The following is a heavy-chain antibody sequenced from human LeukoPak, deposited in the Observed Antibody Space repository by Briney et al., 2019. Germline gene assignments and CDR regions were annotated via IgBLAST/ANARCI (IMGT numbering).Heavy chain of an antibody. CDR3: ARIQYSNSSTGDY. Sequence: GGSLRLSCAASGFTFSSYSMNWVRQAPGKGLEWVSYISSSSSTIYYADSVKGRFTISRDNAKNSLYLQMNSLRAEDTAVYYCARIQYSNSSTGDYWGQGTLVTVSS. V-gene: IGHV3-48*04. D-gene: IGHD6-6*01. CDR1: GFTFSSYS. CDR2: ISSSSSTI. J-gene: IGHJ4*02.